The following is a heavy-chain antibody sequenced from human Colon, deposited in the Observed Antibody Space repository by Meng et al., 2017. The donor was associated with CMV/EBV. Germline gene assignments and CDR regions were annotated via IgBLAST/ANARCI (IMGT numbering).Heavy chain of an antibody. CDR1: GFPFTSYS. CDR3: ARLNGGNSGDWFDP. Sequence: ASVTVSCKASGFPFTSYSFTWVRQAPGQGLEWLGWISAYNGNTNYAQIVQGRVTMTTDPSTTTAYMELRNLRSGDTAVYYCARLNGGNSGDWFDPWGQGTLVTVSS. V-gene: IGHV1-18*04. D-gene: IGHD4-23*01. J-gene: IGHJ5*02. CDR2: ISAYNGNT.